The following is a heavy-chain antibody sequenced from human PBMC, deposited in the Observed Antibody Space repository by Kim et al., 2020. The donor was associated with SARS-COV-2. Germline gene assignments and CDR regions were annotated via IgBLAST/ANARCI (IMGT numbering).Heavy chain of an antibody. CDR1: GFSFISSD. CDR2: IGTYGDT. V-gene: IGHV3-13*01. D-gene: IGHD1-1*01. CDR3: VRGSGGRLDGGRLGYFDS. J-gene: IGHJ4*02. Sequence: GGSLRLSCATSGFSFISSDMHWVRLPTGKGLEWVSGIGTYGDTYYSGAVQGRFTLSRENAMNSVFLQMSSLGDGDTAVYYCVRGSGGRLDGGRLGYFDSWGQGILVIVSS.